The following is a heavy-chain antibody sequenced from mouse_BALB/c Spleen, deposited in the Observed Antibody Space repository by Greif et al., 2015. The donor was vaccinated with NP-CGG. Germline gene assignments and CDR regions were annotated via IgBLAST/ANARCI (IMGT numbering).Heavy chain of an antibody. CDR1: GYTFTSYT. CDR3: ARCTYSNYLHFYAIDY. Sequence: VQRVESGAELARPGASVKMSCKASGYTFTSYTMHWVKQRPGQGLEWIGYINPSSGYTNYNQKFKDKATLTADKSSSTACMKLGRLPSEGSAVYYCARCTYSNYLHFYAIDYWGQGYSVAVSS. D-gene: IGHD2-5*01. CDR2: INPSSGYT. J-gene: IGHJ4*01. V-gene: IGHV1-4*01.